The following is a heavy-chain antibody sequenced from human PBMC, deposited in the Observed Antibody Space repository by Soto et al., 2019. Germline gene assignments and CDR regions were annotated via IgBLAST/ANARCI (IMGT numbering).Heavy chain of an antibody. V-gene: IGHV1-8*01. J-gene: IGHJ3*02. CDR1: GYSFTSYD. D-gene: IGHD3-3*01. CDR3: ARYPYTSNCRDLSCSYYAFDI. Sequence: QVQMVQSGAEVKKPGASVKVSCRASGYSFTSYDVNWVRQATGQGLEWMGWMKPNSGNTAFAEKSQGRVTMTMDTPRDPAPMELSGLTAEDTAVNYCARYPYTSNCRDLSCSYYAFDIRGQATVLTVSS. CDR2: MKPNSGNT.